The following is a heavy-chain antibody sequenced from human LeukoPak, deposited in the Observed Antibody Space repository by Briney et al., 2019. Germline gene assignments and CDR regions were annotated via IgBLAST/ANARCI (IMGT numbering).Heavy chain of an antibody. Sequence: GGSLRLSCAASGFTFSSYAMHWVRQAPGKGLEWVAVISYDGSNKYYADSVKGRFTISRDNSKNTLYLQMNSLRAEDTAVYYCARDFSYDYVWGSYRLDYWGQGTLVTASS. D-gene: IGHD3-16*02. V-gene: IGHV3-30-3*01. CDR3: ARDFSYDYVWGSYRLDY. CDR2: ISYDGSNK. J-gene: IGHJ4*02. CDR1: GFTFSSYA.